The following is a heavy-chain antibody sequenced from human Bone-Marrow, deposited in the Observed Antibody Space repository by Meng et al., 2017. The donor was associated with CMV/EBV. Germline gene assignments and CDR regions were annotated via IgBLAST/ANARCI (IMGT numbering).Heavy chain of an antibody. J-gene: IGHJ5*02. Sequence: GESLKISCAASGFTFSSYWMSWVRQAPGKGPEWVANIKQDGSEKYYVDSVKGRFTISRDNAKNSLYLQMNSLRAEDTAVYYCARDSDYSNYNWFDPWGQGTLVTVSS. V-gene: IGHV3-7*01. D-gene: IGHD4-11*01. CDR1: GFTFSSYW. CDR3: ARDSDYSNYNWFDP. CDR2: IKQDGSEK.